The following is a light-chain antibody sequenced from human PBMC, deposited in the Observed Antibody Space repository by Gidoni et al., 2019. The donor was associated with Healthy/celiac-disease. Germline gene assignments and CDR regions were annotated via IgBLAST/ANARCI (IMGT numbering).Light chain of an antibody. Sequence: DIVMTQSRLSLPVTTGAPASISCRSRQSLLHSNGYNSLDWYLQKPGQSPQVLIYLGSNRASGVPDRLSGSGSGTDFTLKISRVEAEDVGVSYCMQALQTPPLFGGGTKVEIK. V-gene: IGKV2-28*01. J-gene: IGKJ4*01. CDR2: LGS. CDR1: QSLLHSNGYNS. CDR3: MQALQTPPL.